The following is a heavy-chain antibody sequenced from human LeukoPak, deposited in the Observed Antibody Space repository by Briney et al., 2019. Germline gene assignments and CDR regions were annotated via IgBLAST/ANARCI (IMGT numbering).Heavy chain of an antibody. D-gene: IGHD3-3*01. CDR3: ANDFWSGYYNPY. Sequence: SETLSLTCTVSGGSISSSSYYWGWLRQPPGKGLEWIGSIYYSGSTYYNPSLKSRVTISVDRSKNQFSLKLSSVTAADTAVYYCANDFWSGYYNPYWGQGTLVTVSS. J-gene: IGHJ4*02. V-gene: IGHV4-39*07. CDR1: GGSISSSSYY. CDR2: IYYSGST.